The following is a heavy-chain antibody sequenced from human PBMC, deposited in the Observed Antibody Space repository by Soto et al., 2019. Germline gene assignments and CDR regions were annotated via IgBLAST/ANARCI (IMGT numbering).Heavy chain of an antibody. CDR2: IRNDGSDK. Sequence: GGSLRLSCAASGFIFSPYGIHWVRQAPGKGLEWVALIRNDGSDKYYAESVTGRFTISRDNSKNTVYPQMNSLRAEDTALYFCARAPRMAPFDIWGQGTMVT. CDR1: GFIFSPYG. J-gene: IGHJ3*02. V-gene: IGHV3-33*01. CDR3: ARAPRMAPFDI.